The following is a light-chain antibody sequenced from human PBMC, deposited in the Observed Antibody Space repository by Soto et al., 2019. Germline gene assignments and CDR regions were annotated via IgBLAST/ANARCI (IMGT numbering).Light chain of an antibody. CDR2: DTS. V-gene: IGKV3D-20*01. Sequence: EISLPQSPATLSLPPGEKAALSCGASQRVGGGILAWYQQKPGLAPRLILYDTSVRATGIPDRFSGSGSGTDFTLTISRLDPEDFAVYYCQQYGSSSSFGQGTKVDIK. CDR1: QRVGGGI. J-gene: IGKJ1*01. CDR3: QQYGSSSS.